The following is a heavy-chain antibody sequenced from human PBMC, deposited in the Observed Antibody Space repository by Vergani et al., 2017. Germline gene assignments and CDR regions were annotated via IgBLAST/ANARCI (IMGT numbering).Heavy chain of an antibody. CDR3: ARDARSGYSSGWYSENYFDY. D-gene: IGHD6-19*01. CDR2: ISGSGGST. V-gene: IGHV3-23*01. Sequence: EVQLLESGGGLVQPGGSLRLSCAASGFTFSSYVMSWVRQAPGKGLEWVSVISGSGGSTYYADSVKGRFTISRDNSKNTLYLQMNSLRAEDTAVYYCARDARSGYSSGWYSENYFDYWGQGTLVTXSS. J-gene: IGHJ4*02. CDR1: GFTFSSYV.